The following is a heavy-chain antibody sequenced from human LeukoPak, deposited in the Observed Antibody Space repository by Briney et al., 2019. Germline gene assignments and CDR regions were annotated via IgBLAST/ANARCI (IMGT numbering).Heavy chain of an antibody. J-gene: IGHJ6*02. V-gene: IGHV1-69*04. Sequence: SVKVSCKASGGTFSSYAISWLRQAPGQGLEWMGRIIPILGIANYAQKFQGRVTITADKSTSTAYMELSSLRSEDTAVYYCARDPYYDFWSGRLNYYYGMDVWGQGTTVTVSS. CDR1: GGTFSSYA. CDR3: ARDPYYDFWSGRLNYYYGMDV. CDR2: IIPILGIA. D-gene: IGHD3-3*01.